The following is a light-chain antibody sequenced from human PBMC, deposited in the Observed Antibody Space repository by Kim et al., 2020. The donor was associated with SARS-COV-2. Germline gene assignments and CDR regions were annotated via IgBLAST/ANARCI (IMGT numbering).Light chain of an antibody. V-gene: IGLV4-69*01. CDR3: QTWGTGIVV. Sequence: ASVKLTCTLSSGTSSYAIAWHQQQPEKGPRYLMKLNSDGSHSKGDGIPDRFSGSSSGAERYLTISSLQSEDEADYYCQTWGTGIVVFGGGTQLTVL. CDR1: SGTSSYA. J-gene: IGLJ2*01. CDR2: LNSDGSH.